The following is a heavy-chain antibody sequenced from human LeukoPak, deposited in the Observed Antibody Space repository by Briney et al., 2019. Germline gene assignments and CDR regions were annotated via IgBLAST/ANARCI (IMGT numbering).Heavy chain of an antibody. J-gene: IGHJ3*02. CDR1: GGSISSYY. CDR3: ARPLYSSGWDAFDI. CDR2: IYYSGST. D-gene: IGHD6-19*01. V-gene: IGHV4-59*08. Sequence: PSETLSLTCTVSGGSISSYYWSWIRQPPGKGLEWIGYIYYSGSTNYNPSLKSRVTISVDTSKNQFSLKLSSVTAADTAVYYCARPLYSSGWDAFDIWGQGTVVTVSS.